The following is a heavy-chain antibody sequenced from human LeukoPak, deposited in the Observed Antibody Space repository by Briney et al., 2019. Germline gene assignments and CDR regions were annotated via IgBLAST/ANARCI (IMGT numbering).Heavy chain of an antibody. J-gene: IGHJ4*02. V-gene: IGHV4-34*01. Sequence: SETLSLTCGVDGGSFSGYYWNWIRQPPGKGLEWIGEINHSGSTNYNPSLKRRVTISVDTSQNQLSVRLSSVTAADTAVYYCARGRYLTTGGGAAAGFLDYWGQGTLVTVSS. CDR2: INHSGST. D-gene: IGHD6-13*01. CDR1: GGSFSGYY. CDR3: ARGRYLTTGGGAAAGFLDY.